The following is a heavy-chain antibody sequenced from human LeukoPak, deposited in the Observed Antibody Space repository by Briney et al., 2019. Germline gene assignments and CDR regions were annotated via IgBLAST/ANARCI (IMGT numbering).Heavy chain of an antibody. J-gene: IGHJ4*02. CDR1: GFTFSSYS. CDR2: ISSSSSYI. D-gene: IGHD2-21*02. Sequence: GGSLRLSCAASGFTFSSYSMNWVRQAPGKGLEWVSSISSSSSYIYYAESVKGRFTISRDNAKNSLYLQMNSLRAEDTAVYYCARAAYCGGDCFSDFDYWGQGTLVTVSS. V-gene: IGHV3-21*01. CDR3: ARAAYCGGDCFSDFDY.